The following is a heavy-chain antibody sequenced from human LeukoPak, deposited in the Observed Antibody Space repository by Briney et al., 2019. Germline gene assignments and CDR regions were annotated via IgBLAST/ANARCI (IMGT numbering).Heavy chain of an antibody. CDR3: ARHGTISSESYFDY. V-gene: IGHV4-59*08. J-gene: IGHJ4*02. Sequence: SETLSLTCAVSGGSINSYYWTWIRQSPGKGLEWIGYIYYSGSTNYNPSLKSRVTIAVDTSKNQVSLRLSSVTAADTAVYYCARHGTISSESYFDYWGQGALVTVSS. CDR2: IYYSGST. D-gene: IGHD1-14*01. CDR1: GGSINSYY.